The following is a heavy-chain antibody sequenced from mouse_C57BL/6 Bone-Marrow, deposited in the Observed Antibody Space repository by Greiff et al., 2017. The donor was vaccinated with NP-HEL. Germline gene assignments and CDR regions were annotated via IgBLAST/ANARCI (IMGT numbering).Heavy chain of an antibody. V-gene: IGHV1-26*01. CDR2: INPNNGGT. Sequence: EVQLQQSGPELVKPGASVKISCKASGYTFTDYYMNWVKQSHGKSLEWIGDINPNNGGTSYNQKFKGKATLTVDKSSSTAYMELRSLTSEDSAVYYCARWVYYYGSFDYWGQGTTLTVSS. J-gene: IGHJ2*01. D-gene: IGHD1-1*01. CDR1: GYTFTDYY. CDR3: ARWVYYYGSFDY.